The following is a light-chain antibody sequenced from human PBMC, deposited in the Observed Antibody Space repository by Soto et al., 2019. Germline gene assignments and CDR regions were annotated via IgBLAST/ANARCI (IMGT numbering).Light chain of an antibody. CDR2: DAS. CDR3: QQYSNWPPLYT. CDR1: QSVSSY. J-gene: IGKJ2*01. Sequence: EIVMTQSPATLSVSPGERATLSCRASQSVSSYFAWYQQKTGLPPRLLIYDASTRATGIPDRFSGSGSGTDFTLTISSLQSADFAVYYCQQYSNWPPLYTFGRGTKLEIK. V-gene: IGKV3-15*01.